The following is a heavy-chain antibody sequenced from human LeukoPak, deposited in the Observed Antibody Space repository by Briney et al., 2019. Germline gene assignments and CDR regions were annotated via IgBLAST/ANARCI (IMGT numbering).Heavy chain of an antibody. D-gene: IGHD1-26*01. CDR3: SKGGPVGGTRHFDY. CDR1: GFTFSTYG. V-gene: IGHV3-23*01. Sequence: PGGSLRLSCAASGFTFSTYGMSWVRQAPGKGLEWVAIIGGSGETTIYGDSVKGRLTISRDNSKNTVYLQMNSLRVEDTAVYYCSKGGPVGGTRHFDYWGQGTLVTVSS. J-gene: IGHJ4*02. CDR2: IGGSGETT.